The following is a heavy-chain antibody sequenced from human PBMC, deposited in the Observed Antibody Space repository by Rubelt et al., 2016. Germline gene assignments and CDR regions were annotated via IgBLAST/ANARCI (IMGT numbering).Heavy chain of an antibody. V-gene: IGHV1-69*04. J-gene: IGHJ4*02. Sequence: QVQLVQSGAEVKKPGSSVKVSCKASGGTFSSYAIGWVRQAPGQGLEWMGRIIPILGIANYAQKFQGRVTITADKSTSTAYMELSSLRSEDTAVYYCAKGSGIAVEAVDYWGQGTLVTVSS. CDR3: AKGSGIAVEAVDY. D-gene: IGHD6-19*01. CDR2: IIPILGIA. CDR1: GGTFSSYA.